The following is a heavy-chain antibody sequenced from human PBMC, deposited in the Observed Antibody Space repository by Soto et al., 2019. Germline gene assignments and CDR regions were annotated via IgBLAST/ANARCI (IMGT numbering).Heavy chain of an antibody. J-gene: IGHJ6*02. V-gene: IGHV3-23*01. CDR3: AKGIYDSSGYYDNYYYYGMDV. CDR1: GFTFSSYA. CDR2: ISGSGGST. D-gene: IGHD3-22*01. Sequence: GGSLRLSCAASGFTFSSYAMSWVRQAPGKGLEWVSAISGSGGSTYYADSVKGRFTISRDNSKNTLYLQMNSLRAEDTAVYYCAKGIYDSSGYYDNYYYYGMDVWGQGT.